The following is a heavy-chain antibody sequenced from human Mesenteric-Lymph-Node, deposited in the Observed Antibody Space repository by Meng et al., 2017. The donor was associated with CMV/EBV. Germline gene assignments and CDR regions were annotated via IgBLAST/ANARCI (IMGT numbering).Heavy chain of an antibody. V-gene: IGHV3-21*01. Sequence: GESLKISCTASGFTFSSYSMNWVRQAPGKGLEWVSSITSTSTYIYYADSVKGRFTISRDNAKNSLYLQMNSLRVEDTAVYYCARFKLEHDYWGQGTLVTVSS. CDR1: GFTFSSYS. J-gene: IGHJ4*02. CDR3: ARFKLEHDY. D-gene: IGHD1/OR15-1a*01. CDR2: ITSTSTYI.